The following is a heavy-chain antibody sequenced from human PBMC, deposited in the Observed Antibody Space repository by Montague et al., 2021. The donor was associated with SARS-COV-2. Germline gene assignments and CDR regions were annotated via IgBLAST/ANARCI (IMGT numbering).Heavy chain of an antibody. Sequence: SETLSLTCTLSGGSISSSSYYWGWIRQPLGKGLEWIGSIHYSGSTYYXPSLKSRVTISVDTSKKHFSLKLSSVTAADTAVYFCAAQSSGGYCSSSSCYVWFDPWGQGTLVTVSS. D-gene: IGHD2-2*01. CDR1: GGSISSSSYY. CDR3: AAQSSGGYCSSSSCYVWFDP. V-gene: IGHV4-39*01. CDR2: IHYSGST. J-gene: IGHJ5*02.